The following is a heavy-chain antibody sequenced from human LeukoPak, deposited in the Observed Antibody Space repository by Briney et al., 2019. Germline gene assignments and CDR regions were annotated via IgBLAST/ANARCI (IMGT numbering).Heavy chain of an antibody. J-gene: IGHJ4*02. CDR1: GFTFTGHY. D-gene: IGHD3-9*01. CDR3: ARSPHILTGENFDY. Sequence: ASVKVSCKTSGFTFTGHYMHWVRQAPGQGLEWMGWINPNHGDTNYAQKFQDRVSMTRDTSISTAYMHLSRLRSADTAVYYCARSPHILTGENFDYWGQGTLLTVSS. CDR2: INPNHGDT. V-gene: IGHV1-2*02.